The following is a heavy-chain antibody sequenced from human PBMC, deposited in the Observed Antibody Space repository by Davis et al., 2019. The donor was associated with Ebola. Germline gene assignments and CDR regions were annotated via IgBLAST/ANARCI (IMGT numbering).Heavy chain of an antibody. CDR3: TKGITMVRGIIKEVDY. J-gene: IGHJ4*02. D-gene: IGHD3-10*01. CDR1: GLTFSNAW. V-gene: IGHV3-15*01. CDR2: IKSKTDGGTT. Sequence: GGSLRLSCAASGLTFSNAWMSWVRQAPGKGLEWVGCIKSKTDGGTTDYGAFVKGRFTISREDSKNTVHLHMNSLKTEDTAFYYCTKGITMVRGIIKEVDYWGQGTLVTVSS.